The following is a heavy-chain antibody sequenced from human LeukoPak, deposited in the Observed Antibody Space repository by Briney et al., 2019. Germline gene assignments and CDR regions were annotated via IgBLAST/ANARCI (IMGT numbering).Heavy chain of an antibody. D-gene: IGHD1-26*01. J-gene: IGHJ4*02. CDR2: ISSSSSYI. CDR3: ARGGYSGTYYFDY. Sequence: PGGSLRLSCAASGFTFSSYSMNWVRQAPGKGLEWVSSISSSSSYIYYADSVKGRFTISRDNSKSTLYLQMNSLTAEDTAVYYCARGGYSGTYYFDYWGQGTLVTVS. V-gene: IGHV3-21*01. CDR1: GFTFSSYS.